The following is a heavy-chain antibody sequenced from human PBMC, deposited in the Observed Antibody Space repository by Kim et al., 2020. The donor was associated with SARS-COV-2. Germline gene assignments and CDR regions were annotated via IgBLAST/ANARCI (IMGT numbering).Heavy chain of an antibody. D-gene: IGHD2-2*03. V-gene: IGHV5-51*01. CDR1: GYTFSTYW. J-gene: IGHJ5*01. Sequence: GESLKISCKASGYTFSTYWIAWVRQMPGKGLEWMGVIYPGDSDTRYSPSFEGQVTISADKSTTTAYLQWSSLKISDTAMYYCARLGRHACLDQCTVDSWGQGTLVTVSS. CDR2: IYPGDSDT. CDR3: ARLGRHACLDQCTVDS.